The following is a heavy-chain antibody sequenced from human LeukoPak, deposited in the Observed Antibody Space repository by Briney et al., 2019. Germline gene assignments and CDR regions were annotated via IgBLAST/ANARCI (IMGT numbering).Heavy chain of an antibody. CDR3: VRGILEYYYFDL. Sequence: KTSETLSLTCGVSGGSFTGYYWSWIRQAPGKGLEWIGEIHYRGATNYKPSLGSRVTISRDTSENQFSLKLSSVTAADTAVYYCVRGILEYYYFDLWGRGTLVTVSS. V-gene: IGHV4-34*01. D-gene: IGHD3-3*01. CDR2: IHYRGAT. CDR1: GGSFTGYY. J-gene: IGHJ2*01.